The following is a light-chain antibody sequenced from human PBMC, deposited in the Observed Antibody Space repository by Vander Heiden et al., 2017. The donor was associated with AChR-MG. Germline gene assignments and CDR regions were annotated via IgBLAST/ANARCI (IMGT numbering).Light chain of an antibody. CDR2: SNN. V-gene: IGLV1-44*01. J-gene: IGLJ2*01. Sequence: YVLTHPPSASGPPGQRATISCSGSSYNIGSNTVNWYQQLPGTAPKLLIYSNNQRPSGVPDRFSGSKSGTSASLAISGLQSEDEADYYCAAWDDSLNGPVVFGGGTKLTVL. CDR3: AAWDDSLNGPVV. CDR1: SYNIGSNT.